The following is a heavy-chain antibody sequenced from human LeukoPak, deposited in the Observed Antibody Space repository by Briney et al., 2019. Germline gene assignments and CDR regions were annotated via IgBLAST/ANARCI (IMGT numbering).Heavy chain of an antibody. CDR1: GYTFTDYY. CDR3: ARDNNTSSLADP. V-gene: IGHV1-2*02. D-gene: IGHD2/OR15-2a*01. J-gene: IGHJ5*02. CDR2: INPKSGGT. Sequence: ASVKVSCKASGYTFTDYYMHWVRQAPGQGLEWMGWINPKSGGTIYAQKFQSRVTMTRDTSISTAYMELSSLKSDDTAVYYCARDNNTSSLADPWGQGTLVTVSS.